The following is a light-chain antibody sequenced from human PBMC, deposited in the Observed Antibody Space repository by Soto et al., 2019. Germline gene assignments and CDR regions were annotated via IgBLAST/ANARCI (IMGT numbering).Light chain of an antibody. Sequence: QSALTQPASVSGSPGQSSTISCTGTSSDVGGYNSVSWYQQHPGKSPQLMIYEVSNRHSGVSNRFSGSKSGNTASLTISGLQAEDETDYYCSSYTSTRAWLFGGGPKVTVL. CDR1: SSDVGGYNS. J-gene: IGLJ3*02. V-gene: IGLV2-14*01. CDR3: SSYTSTRAWL. CDR2: EVS.